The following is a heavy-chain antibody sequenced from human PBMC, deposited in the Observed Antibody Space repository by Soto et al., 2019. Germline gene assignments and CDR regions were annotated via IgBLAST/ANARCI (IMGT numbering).Heavy chain of an antibody. CDR3: ARTLSRWYWAFDF. D-gene: IGHD6-13*01. J-gene: IGHJ3*01. V-gene: IGHV4-39*01. Sequence: PSETLSLTCTVSGGSISSSDYSWGWIRQPPGKGLEWIGSIYYSGSNNYNPSLKSRVTISVDTSKNQFSLKLRSATAADRAVYYCARTLSRWYWAFDFWGQGTMVTVSS. CDR2: IYYSGSN. CDR1: GGSISSSDYS.